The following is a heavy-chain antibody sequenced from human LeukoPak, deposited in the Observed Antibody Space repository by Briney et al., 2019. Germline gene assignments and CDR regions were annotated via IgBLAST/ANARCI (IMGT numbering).Heavy chain of an antibody. CDR3: ARVITGYSSGWYLYYYYYMDV. CDR2: INHSGST. Sequence: SETLSLTCAVYSGSFSGYYWNWIRQPPGKGLEWIGEINHSGSTNYNPSLKSRVAISVDTSKNQFSLKLSSVTAADTAVYYCARVITGYSSGWYLYYYYYMDVWGKGTTVTISS. J-gene: IGHJ6*03. V-gene: IGHV4-34*01. D-gene: IGHD6-19*01. CDR1: SGSFSGYY.